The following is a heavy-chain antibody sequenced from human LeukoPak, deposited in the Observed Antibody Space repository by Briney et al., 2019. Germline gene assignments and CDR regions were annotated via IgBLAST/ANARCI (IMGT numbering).Heavy chain of an antibody. Sequence: SDTLSLTCAVSGYSITSSSWWGWIRQPPGKGLEWIGYIYHSGTTYYNPSLQSRVTISVDRSKNQFSLKLSSVTAADTAVYYCARARTTVTHWGQGTLVTVSS. CDR3: ARARTTVTH. CDR2: IYHSGTT. CDR1: GYSITSSSW. V-gene: IGHV4-28*03. D-gene: IGHD4-17*01. J-gene: IGHJ4*02.